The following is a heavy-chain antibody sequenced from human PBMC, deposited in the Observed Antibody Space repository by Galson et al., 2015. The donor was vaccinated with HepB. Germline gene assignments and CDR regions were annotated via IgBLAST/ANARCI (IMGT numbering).Heavy chain of an antibody. V-gene: IGHV4-59*01. Sequence: ETLSLTCPVSGVSITNYYWNWIRQPPGQGLEWLGYFYYSGSTNYNPSLKSRVTISADTAKKQFSLKTSSVTAADTAVYYCARGSLHIRWFDLTPWFDPWGQGTLVTVSS. J-gene: IGHJ5*02. CDR1: GVSITNYY. D-gene: IGHD3-10*01. CDR3: ARGSLHIRWFDLTPWFDP. CDR2: FYYSGST.